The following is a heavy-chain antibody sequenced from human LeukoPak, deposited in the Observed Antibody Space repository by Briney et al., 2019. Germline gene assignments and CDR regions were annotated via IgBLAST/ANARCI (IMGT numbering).Heavy chain of an antibody. V-gene: IGHV4-39*01. Sequence: SETLFLTCTVSVDSVSNSWFYWAWIRQPPGKGLEWIGYIYNIETTYYNSSLESRVTISVDSSKNQFSLKLSSVTAAVTAVYYCARRRSHPDSAFDFWGRGTVVIVSS. D-gene: IGHD1-14*01. CDR2: IYNIETT. CDR1: VDSVSNSWFY. CDR3: ARRRSHPDSAFDF. J-gene: IGHJ3*01.